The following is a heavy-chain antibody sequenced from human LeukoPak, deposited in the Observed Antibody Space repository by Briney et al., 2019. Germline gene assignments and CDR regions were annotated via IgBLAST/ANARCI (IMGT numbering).Heavy chain of an antibody. D-gene: IGHD1-26*01. CDR3: ARRRYSGSSQHFDY. CDR1: GFTFSSYW. Sequence: GGSLRLSCAASGFTFSSYWMSWVRQAPGQGLEWVANIKEDGSEKYYVDSVKGRFTISRDNAKNSLYLQMNSLRAEDTAVYYCARRRYSGSSQHFDYWGLGTLVTVSS. J-gene: IGHJ4*02. V-gene: IGHV3-7*01. CDR2: IKEDGSEK.